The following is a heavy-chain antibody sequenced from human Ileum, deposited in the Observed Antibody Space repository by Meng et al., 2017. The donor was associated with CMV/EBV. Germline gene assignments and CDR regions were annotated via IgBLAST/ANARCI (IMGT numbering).Heavy chain of an antibody. Sequence: QGALQESGPGLVKPSQTLSLTCTVSGGSISSGGFYWSWIRQHPGKGLEWIGYIYYSGSTYYNPSLRSRVAISIDTSKNQFSLKLTSVTAADTAVYFCARTNYGDYNWFDPWGQGTLVTVSS. CDR1: GGSISSGGFY. V-gene: IGHV4-31*03. CDR2: IYYSGST. D-gene: IGHD4-17*01. CDR3: ARTNYGDYNWFDP. J-gene: IGHJ5*02.